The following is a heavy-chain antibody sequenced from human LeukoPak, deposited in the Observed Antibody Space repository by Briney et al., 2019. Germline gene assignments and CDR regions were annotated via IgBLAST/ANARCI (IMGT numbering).Heavy chain of an antibody. CDR1: GFTFSSYS. Sequence: PGGSLRLSCAASGFTFSSYSMNWVRQAPGKGLEWVSYISSSSSTIYYADSVKGRFTISRDYAKNSLYLQMNSLRAEDTAVYYCARLGSIEPAAILYYFDYWGQGTLVTVSS. V-gene: IGHV3-48*01. J-gene: IGHJ4*02. CDR2: ISSSSSTI. D-gene: IGHD2-2*01. CDR3: ARLGSIEPAAILYYFDY.